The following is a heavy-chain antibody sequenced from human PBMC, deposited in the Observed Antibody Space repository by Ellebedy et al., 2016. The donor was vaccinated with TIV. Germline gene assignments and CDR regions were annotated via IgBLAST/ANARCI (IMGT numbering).Heavy chain of an antibody. CDR3: AKEGGQWGYGETFDD. CDR1: GFSFTTNA. CDR2: ITDSGGGT. Sequence: PGGSLRLSCVASGFSFTTNAMSLVRQAPGKGLDWVSAITDSGGGTFYANSVRGRFTISRANSKRTLYLQMNSLRVEDTAVYYCAKEGGQWGYGETFDDWGPGVLVTVSS. V-gene: IGHV3-23*01. D-gene: IGHD3-10*01. J-gene: IGHJ4*02.